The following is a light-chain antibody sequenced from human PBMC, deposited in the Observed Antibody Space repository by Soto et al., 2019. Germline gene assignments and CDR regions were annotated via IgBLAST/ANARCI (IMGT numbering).Light chain of an antibody. CDR3: SSYAGSNNLV. Sequence: QSALTQPPSASGSPGQSVTISCTGTSSDVGGYNYVSWYQQHPGKGPKLMIYEVTKRPSGVPDRFSGSKSGNTASLTVSGLQAEDEADYYCSSYAGSNNLVFGGGTKLTVL. J-gene: IGLJ2*01. V-gene: IGLV2-8*01. CDR1: SSDVGGYNY. CDR2: EVT.